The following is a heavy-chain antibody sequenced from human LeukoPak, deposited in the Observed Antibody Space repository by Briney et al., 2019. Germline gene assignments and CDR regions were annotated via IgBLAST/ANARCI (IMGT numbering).Heavy chain of an antibody. CDR1: AYTFSDYY. V-gene: IGHV1-2*02. Sequence: GPVRVSCKASAYTFSDYYIHWVRQAPGQGLEWMGWINPDSGDTEYAQKFQGRVTMTRDTSISTAYMELTSLISDDTAVYYCARDIADYWGQGTLVTVSS. CDR3: ARDIADY. J-gene: IGHJ4*02. CDR2: INPDSGDT.